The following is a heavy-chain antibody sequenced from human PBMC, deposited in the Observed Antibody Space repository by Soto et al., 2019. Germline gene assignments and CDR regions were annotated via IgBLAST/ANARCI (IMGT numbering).Heavy chain of an antibody. CDR2: ISGSGGST. D-gene: IGHD3-22*01. J-gene: IGHJ5*02. V-gene: IGHV3-23*01. CDR3: AKDAGHESYYYDSSGFNWFDP. CDR1: GFTFSSYA. Sequence: GGSLRLSCAASGFTFSSYAMNWVRQAPGKGLEWVSAISGSGGSTYYADSVKGRFTISRDNSKNTLYLQMNSLRAEDTAVYYCAKDAGHESYYYDSSGFNWFDPWGQGTLVTVSS.